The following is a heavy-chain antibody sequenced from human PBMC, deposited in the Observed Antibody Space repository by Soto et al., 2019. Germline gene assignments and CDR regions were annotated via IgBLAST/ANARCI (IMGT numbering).Heavy chain of an antibody. CDR2: INHSGST. D-gene: IGHD2-15*01. Sequence: SETLSLTCAVYGGSFSGYYWSWIRQPPGKGLEWIGEINHSGSTNYNPSLKSRVTISVDTSKNQFSLKLSSVTAADTAVYYCARGASMVATSKIFDYWGQGTLVTVSS. J-gene: IGHJ4*02. CDR1: GGSFSGYY. CDR3: ARGASMVATSKIFDY. V-gene: IGHV4-34*01.